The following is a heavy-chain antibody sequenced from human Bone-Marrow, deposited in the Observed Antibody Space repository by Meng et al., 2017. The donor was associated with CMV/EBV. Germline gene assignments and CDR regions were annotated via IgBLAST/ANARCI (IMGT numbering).Heavy chain of an antibody. V-gene: IGHV3-52*01. D-gene: IGHD2-2*01. CDR2: IKCDGSEK. Sequence: GESLKISCAASGFTFSSSWMHWVCQAPEKGLEWVADIKCDGSEKYYVDSVKGRLTISRDNAKNSLYLQVNSLRAEDMTVYYCVRDNVRQYQLLYYFDYWGQGTLVTGSS. CDR3: VRDNVRQYQLLYYFDY. CDR1: GFTFSSSW. J-gene: IGHJ4*02.